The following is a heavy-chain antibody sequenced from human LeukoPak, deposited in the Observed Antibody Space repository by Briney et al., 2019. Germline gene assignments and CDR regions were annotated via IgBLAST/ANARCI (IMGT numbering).Heavy chain of an antibody. V-gene: IGHV1-2*02. J-gene: IGHJ4*02. Sequence: ASVKVSCKASGYTFTGYYMHWVRQAPGQGLEWMGWINPNSGGTDYAQKFQSRVTMTRDTSISTAYMGLSRLRSDDTAVYYCAPGSDSGYYRVGTYFDYWGQGTLVTVSS. D-gene: IGHD5-12*01. CDR1: GYTFTGYY. CDR3: APGSDSGYYRVGTYFDY. CDR2: INPNSGGT.